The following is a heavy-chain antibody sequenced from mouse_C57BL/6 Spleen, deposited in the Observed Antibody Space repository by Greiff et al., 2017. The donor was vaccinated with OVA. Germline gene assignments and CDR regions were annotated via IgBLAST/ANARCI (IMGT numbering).Heavy chain of an antibody. CDR1: GYTFTDYY. CDR2: INPNNGGT. J-gene: IGHJ3*01. V-gene: IGHV1-26*01. Sequence: EVQLQQSGPELVKPGASVKISCKASGYTFTDYYMNWVKQSHGKSLEWIGDINPNNGGTSYNQKFKGKATLTVDKSSSTAYMELRSLTSEDSAVYYCARVGYYGNYGWFAYWGQGTLVTVSA. D-gene: IGHD2-1*01. CDR3: ARVGYYGNYGWFAY.